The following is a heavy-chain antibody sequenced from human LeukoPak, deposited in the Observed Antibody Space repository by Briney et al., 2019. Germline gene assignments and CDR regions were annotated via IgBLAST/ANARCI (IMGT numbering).Heavy chain of an antibody. CDR2: ISWNSGSI. CDR3: ARGDCSRTSCYTPDFDY. J-gene: IGHJ4*02. CDR1: GFTFDDYA. Sequence: GGSLRLSCAASGFTFDDYAMHWVRQAPGKGLEWVSGISWNSGSIGYADSVKGRFTISRDNAKNSLYLQMNSLRAEDTALYYCARGDCSRTSCYTPDFDYWGQGTLVTVSS. V-gene: IGHV3-9*01. D-gene: IGHD2-2*02.